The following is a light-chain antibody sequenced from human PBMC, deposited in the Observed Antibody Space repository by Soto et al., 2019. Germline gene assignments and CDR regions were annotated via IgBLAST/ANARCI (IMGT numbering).Light chain of an antibody. CDR1: QSVSSY. CDR2: DAS. Sequence: EIVLTQSPATLSLSPGERATLSCRASQSVSSYLAWYQQKPGQAPRLLIYDASNRATGIPARFSGSGSGTDFTLTTSSLEPEDFAVYYCQQRSNWPPEGTFGRGTKVDIK. CDR3: QQRSNWPPEGT. J-gene: IGKJ4*01. V-gene: IGKV3-11*01.